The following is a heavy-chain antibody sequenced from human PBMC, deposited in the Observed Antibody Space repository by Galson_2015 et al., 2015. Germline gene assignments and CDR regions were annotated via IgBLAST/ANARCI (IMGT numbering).Heavy chain of an antibody. CDR3: ARQLSNWFDP. J-gene: IGHJ5*02. Sequence: SLRLSCAASGFTFSSYAMHWVRQAPGKGLEWVAVISYDGSNKYYADSVKGRFTISRDNSKNTLYLQMNSLRAEDTAVYYCARQLSNWFDPWGQGTLVTASS. CDR1: GFTFSSYA. CDR2: ISYDGSNK. D-gene: IGHD3-16*02. V-gene: IGHV3-30-3*01.